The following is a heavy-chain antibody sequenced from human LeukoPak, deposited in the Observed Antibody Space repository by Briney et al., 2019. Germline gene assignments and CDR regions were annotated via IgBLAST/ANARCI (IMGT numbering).Heavy chain of an antibody. J-gene: IGHJ4*02. Sequence: SETLSLTCTVSGGSISSYYWSWIRQPPGKGLEWIGYIYYSGSTNYNPSLKSRVTISVDTSKNQFSLKLSSVTAADTAVYYCAREYSSGWYEYFDYWGQGTLVTVSS. CDR2: IYYSGST. V-gene: IGHV4-59*01. CDR3: AREYSSGWYEYFDY. CDR1: GGSISSYY. D-gene: IGHD6-19*01.